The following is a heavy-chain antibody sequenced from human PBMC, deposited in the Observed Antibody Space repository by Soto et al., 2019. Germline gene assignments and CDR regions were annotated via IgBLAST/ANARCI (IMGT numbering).Heavy chain of an antibody. CDR1: GGSISSYY. CDR3: ARVWGYYFDY. Sequence: SETLSLTCTVSGGSISSYYWSWIRQPPGKGLEWNGDIYYSGSTNYNPSLKSRVTISVDTSKNQFSLKLSSVTAADTAVYYCARVWGYYFDYWGQGTLVTVSS. D-gene: IGHD2-21*01. V-gene: IGHV4-59*01. CDR2: IYYSGST. J-gene: IGHJ4*02.